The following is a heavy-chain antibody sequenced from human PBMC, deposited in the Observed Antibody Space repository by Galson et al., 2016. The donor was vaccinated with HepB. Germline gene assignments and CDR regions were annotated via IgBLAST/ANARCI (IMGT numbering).Heavy chain of an antibody. V-gene: IGHV3-23*01. CDR2: INNGGNS. J-gene: IGHJ4*02. D-gene: IGHD2-15*01. CDR1: GFSVARFA. CDR3: AKDHPSGGWPAFES. Sequence: SLRLSCAASGFSVARFAMNWVRQTPDRGLEWVAGINNGGNSYYADSVQGRFIVSRATSENTVHLQMNGLGAEATALYFCAKDHPSGGWPAFESWGLGTLVTVSS.